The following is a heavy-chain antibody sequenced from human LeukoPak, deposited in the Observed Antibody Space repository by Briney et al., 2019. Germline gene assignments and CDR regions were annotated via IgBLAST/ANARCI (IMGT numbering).Heavy chain of an antibody. CDR1: GFTLSSSW. Sequence: GGSLRLSCAASGFTLSSSWMHWVRQAPGKRLVWVSRIDSDGTDTKYADSVKGRFTISRDNAKNTLYLQMNSLRVGDTAVYYCARERFHYDVWGQGALVTVSS. V-gene: IGHV3-74*01. CDR3: ARERFHYDV. D-gene: IGHD3-22*01. CDR2: IDSDGTDT. J-gene: IGHJ4*02.